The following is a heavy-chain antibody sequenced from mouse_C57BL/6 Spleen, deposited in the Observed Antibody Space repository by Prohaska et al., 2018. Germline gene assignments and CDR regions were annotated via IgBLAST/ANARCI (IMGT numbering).Heavy chain of an antibody. CDR3: ATYYGSSYYFDY. V-gene: IGHV1-59*01. CDR2: IDPSDSYT. J-gene: IGHJ2*01. D-gene: IGHD1-1*01. Sequence: QVQLQQPGAELVRPGTSVKLSCKASGYTFTSYWMHWVKQRPGQGLEWIGVIDPSDSYTNYNQKFKGKATLTVDTSSCTAYMQLSSLTSEDSAVYYCATYYGSSYYFDYWGQGTTLTVSS. CDR1: GYTFTSYW.